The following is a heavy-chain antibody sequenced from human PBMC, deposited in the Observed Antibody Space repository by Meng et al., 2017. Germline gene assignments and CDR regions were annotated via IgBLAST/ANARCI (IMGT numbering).Heavy chain of an antibody. CDR2: INPNGGGT. CDR1: GYTFTGYY. Sequence: QVQAVLSGAGVKKPGAQVKVSCKASGYTFTGYYMHWVRQAPGQGLEWMGRINPNGGGTNYAQKFQGRVTMTRDTSISTAYMELSRLISDDTAVYYCARDSATGDFWGQGTLVTVSS. J-gene: IGHJ4*02. CDR3: ARDSATGDF. D-gene: IGHD5-12*01. V-gene: IGHV1-2*06.